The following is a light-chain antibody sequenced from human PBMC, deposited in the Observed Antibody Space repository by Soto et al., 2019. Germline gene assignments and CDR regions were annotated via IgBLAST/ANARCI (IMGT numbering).Light chain of an antibody. CDR3: QQYGSSPIT. CDR1: QSISSS. CDR2: DAS. Sequence: DIQMTQSPSTLSASVGDRITITCRASQSISSSLAWYQQKPGKAPNLLIYDASSLESGVPSRFSGSGSGTHFTLTISSLQPEDFAVYYCQQYGSSPITFGQGTRLE. J-gene: IGKJ5*01. V-gene: IGKV1-5*01.